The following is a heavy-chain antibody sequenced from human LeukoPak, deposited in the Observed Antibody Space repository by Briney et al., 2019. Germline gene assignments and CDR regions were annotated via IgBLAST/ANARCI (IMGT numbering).Heavy chain of an antibody. D-gene: IGHD3-9*01. Sequence: SETLSLTCTVSGGSISSYYWSWIRQPPGKGLEWIGYIYYSGSTNYNPSPKSRVTISVDTSKNQFSLKLSSVTAADTAVYYCARDRAGYYGTPFDPWGQGTLVTVSS. J-gene: IGHJ5*02. CDR3: ARDRAGYYGTPFDP. V-gene: IGHV4-59*01. CDR1: GGSISSYY. CDR2: IYYSGST.